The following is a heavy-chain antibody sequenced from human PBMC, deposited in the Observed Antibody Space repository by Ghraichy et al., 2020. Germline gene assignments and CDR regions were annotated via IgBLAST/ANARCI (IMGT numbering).Heavy chain of an antibody. Sequence: GGSLRLSCAATGFTFSSYGMHWVRQAPGKGLEWVAVISYDGSNKYYADSVKGRFTISRDNSKNTLYLQMNSLRAEDTAVYYFANDYGGNSDYWGQGTLVTGSS. D-gene: IGHD4-23*01. CDR3: ANDYGGNSDY. CDR1: GFTFSSYG. CDR2: ISYDGSNK. V-gene: IGHV3-30*18. J-gene: IGHJ4*02.